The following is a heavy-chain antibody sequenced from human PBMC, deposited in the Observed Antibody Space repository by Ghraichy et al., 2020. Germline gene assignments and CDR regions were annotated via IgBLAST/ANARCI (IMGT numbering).Heavy chain of an antibody. CDR1: GYTLTELS. CDR3: ATYGLSMVVVAAMRSAFDI. J-gene: IGHJ3*02. D-gene: IGHD2-15*01. Sequence: ASVKVSCKVSGYTLTELSMHWVRQAPGKGLEWMGGFDPEDGETIYAQKFQGRVTMTEDTSTDTAYMELSSLRSEDTAVYYCATYGLSMVVVAAMRSAFDIWGQGTMVTVSS. V-gene: IGHV1-24*01. CDR2: FDPEDGET.